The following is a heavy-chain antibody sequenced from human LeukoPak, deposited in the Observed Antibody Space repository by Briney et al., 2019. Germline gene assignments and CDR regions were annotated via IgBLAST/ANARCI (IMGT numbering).Heavy chain of an antibody. J-gene: IGHJ4*02. CDR2: ISSSSSTI. V-gene: IGHV3-48*01. CDR3: ARDSPLDSSGLVG. D-gene: IGHD3-22*01. CDR1: GFTFSSYS. Sequence: RTGGSLRLSCAASGFTFSSYSMNWVRQAPGKGLEWVSYISSSSSTIYYADSVKGRFTISRDNAKNSLYLQMNSLRAEDTAVYYCARDSPLDSSGLVGWGQGTLVTVSS.